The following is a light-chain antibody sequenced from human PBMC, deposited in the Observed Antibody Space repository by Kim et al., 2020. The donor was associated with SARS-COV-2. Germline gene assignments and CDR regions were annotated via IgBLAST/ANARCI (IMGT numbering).Light chain of an antibody. J-gene: IGLJ2*01. CDR3: NSRDSNDNVV. V-gene: IGLV3-19*01. CDR1: SLRCYY. CDR2: GKN. Sequence: VALGQTVRTTCPEDSLRCYYATWYQKKPGAAALLVIYGKNRRPSGIPGRFSASSSGNTASLTITGTQAGDEADYCCNSRDSNDNVVFGGGTKLTVL.